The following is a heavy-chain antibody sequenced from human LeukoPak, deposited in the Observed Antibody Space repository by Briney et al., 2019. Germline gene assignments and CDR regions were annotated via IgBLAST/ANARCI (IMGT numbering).Heavy chain of an antibody. D-gene: IGHD3-10*01. CDR2: IRYDGSNK. CDR3: ARAYYYGSGSPPGY. V-gene: IGHV3-30*02. Sequence: GGSLRLSCAASGFTFSSYGMHWVRQAPGKGLEWVAFIRYDGSNKYYADSVKGRFTISRDNAKNSLYLQMNSLRAEDTAVYYCARAYYYGSGSPPGYWGQGTLVTVSS. CDR1: GFTFSSYG. J-gene: IGHJ4*02.